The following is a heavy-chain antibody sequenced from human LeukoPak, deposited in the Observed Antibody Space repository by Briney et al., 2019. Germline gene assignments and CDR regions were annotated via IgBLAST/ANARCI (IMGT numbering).Heavy chain of an antibody. CDR3: AREYGYYFDS. V-gene: IGHV3-7*01. Sequence: GGSLRLSCAASGFTFSSYSMTWVRQAPGKGLEGVANIKEDGSEKYYVDSVTGRFTISRDNAKNLLYLQMNSLRAEDTAVYFCAREYGYYFDSWGQGTLVTVSS. D-gene: IGHD3-22*01. CDR1: GFTFSSYS. CDR2: IKEDGSEK. J-gene: IGHJ4*02.